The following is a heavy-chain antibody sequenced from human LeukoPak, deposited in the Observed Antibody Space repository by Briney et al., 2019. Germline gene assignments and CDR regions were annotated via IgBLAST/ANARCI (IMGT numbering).Heavy chain of an antibody. J-gene: IGHJ4*02. CDR1: GFTFSSYG. CDR2: ISYDGSNK. Sequence: RAGGPLRLSCAASGFTFSSYGMHWVRQAPGKGLEWVAVISYDGSNKYYADSVKGRFTISRDNSKNTLYLQMNSLRAEGTAVYYCAKDVRRYYDSSGPLDYWGQGTLVTVSS. V-gene: IGHV3-30*18. CDR3: AKDVRRYYDSSGPLDY. D-gene: IGHD3-22*01.